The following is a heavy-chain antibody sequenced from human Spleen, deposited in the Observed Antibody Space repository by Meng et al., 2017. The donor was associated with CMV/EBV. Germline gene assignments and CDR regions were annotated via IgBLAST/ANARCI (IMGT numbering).Heavy chain of an antibody. CDR1: DSVSSNGAS. CDR3: ARDDYYDKQDAFDS. V-gene: IGHV6-1*01. J-gene: IGHJ3*01. Sequence: DSVSSNGASWNWIRQSPSRGLKWLGRTYYRSKWYHDYAVSVQDRITISPDTSRNQFSLQLNSVIFEDTAVYYCARDDYYDKQDAFDSWGLGTMVTVSS. CDR2: TYYRSKWYH. D-gene: IGHD3-22*01.